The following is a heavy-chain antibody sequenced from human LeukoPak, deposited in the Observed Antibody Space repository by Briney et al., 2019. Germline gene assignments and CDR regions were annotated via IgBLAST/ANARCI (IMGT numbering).Heavy chain of an antibody. V-gene: IGHV4-4*07. D-gene: IGHD5-24*01. J-gene: IGHJ4*02. CDR1: GGSISSYY. CDR2: IYTSGST. CDR3: ARVEMATFDY. Sequence: SETLSLTXTVSGGSISSYYWSWIRQPAGKGLKWIGRIYTSGSTNYNPSLKSRVTMSVDTSKNQFSLKLSSVTAADTAVYYCARVEMATFDYWGQGTLVTVSS.